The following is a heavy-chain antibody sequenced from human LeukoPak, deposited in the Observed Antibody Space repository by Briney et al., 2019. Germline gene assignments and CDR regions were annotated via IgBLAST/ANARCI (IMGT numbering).Heavy chain of an antibody. CDR3: ASLPATMVRGGPIEH. CDR1: GGAISSSSYY. Sequence: SSETPSLTCTVSGGAISSSSYYWGWIRQPLGKGLEWIGSIYYSGSTYYNPSLKSRVTISADTSTNQFSLKLSSVTAADTAVYYCASLPATMVRGGPIEHLGQGTLVTVSS. CDR2: IYYSGST. D-gene: IGHD3-10*01. V-gene: IGHV4-39*01. J-gene: IGHJ4*01.